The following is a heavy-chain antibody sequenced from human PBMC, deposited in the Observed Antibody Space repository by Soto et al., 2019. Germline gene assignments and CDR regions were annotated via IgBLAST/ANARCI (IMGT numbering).Heavy chain of an antibody. J-gene: IGHJ6*02. CDR2: INPSGGST. V-gene: IGHV1-46*01. Sequence: GASVKVSCKASGYTFTSYYMHWVRQAPGQGLEWMGIINPSGGSTSYAQKFQGRFTMTRDTSTSTVYMELSSLRSEDTAVYYCATHNQADVYYYYGMDVWGQGTTVTVSS. CDR1: GYTFTSYY. CDR3: ATHNQADVYYYYGMDV. D-gene: IGHD2-15*01.